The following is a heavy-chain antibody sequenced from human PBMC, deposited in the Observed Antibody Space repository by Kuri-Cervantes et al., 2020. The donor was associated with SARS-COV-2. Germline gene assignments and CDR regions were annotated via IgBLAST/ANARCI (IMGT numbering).Heavy chain of an antibody. CDR2: IWYDGSNE. Sequence: GESLKISCVVSGFTFSNQGMHWVRQAPGKGLEWVAVIWYDGSNEYYADSVKGRFTISRDNSKNTLYLQMNSLRAEDTAVYYCARAFGGSYFNWLDPWGQGTLVTVSS. D-gene: IGHD1-26*01. V-gene: IGHV3-33*01. J-gene: IGHJ5*02. CDR1: GFTFSNQG. CDR3: ARAFGGSYFNWLDP.